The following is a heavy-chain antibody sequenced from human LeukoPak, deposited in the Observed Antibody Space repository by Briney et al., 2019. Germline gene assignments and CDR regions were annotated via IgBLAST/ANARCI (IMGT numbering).Heavy chain of an antibody. D-gene: IGHD3-22*01. Sequence: PGGSLRLSCAASGFTFDDYAMHWVRQAPGKGLEWVSGISWNSGSIGYADSVKGRFTISRDNAKNSLYLQMNSLSAEDTALYYCAKPFRNYYDSSGYYSFIMAFDIWGQGTMVTVSS. J-gene: IGHJ3*02. CDR3: AKPFRNYYDSSGYYSFIMAFDI. CDR1: GFTFDDYA. V-gene: IGHV3-9*01. CDR2: ISWNSGSI.